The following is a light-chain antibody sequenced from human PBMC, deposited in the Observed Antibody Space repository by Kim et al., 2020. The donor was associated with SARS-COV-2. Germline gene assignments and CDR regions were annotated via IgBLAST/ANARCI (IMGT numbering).Light chain of an antibody. V-gene: IGKV1-5*01. Sequence: RVTITCRASQSINSWLAWYQQKPGKAPNLLIYDASILDSGVPSRFSGSGSGTQFTLTISSLQPDDFATYYCQEYKSDSWTFGQGTKVDIK. CDR3: QEYKSDSWT. J-gene: IGKJ1*01. CDR1: QSINSW. CDR2: DAS.